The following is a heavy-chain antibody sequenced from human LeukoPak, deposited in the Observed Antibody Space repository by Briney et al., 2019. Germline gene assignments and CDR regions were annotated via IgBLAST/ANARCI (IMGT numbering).Heavy chain of an antibody. CDR3: AKDTGSGYFDY. D-gene: IGHD3-10*01. CDR2: ISYDGSNK. V-gene: IGHV3-30*01. Sequence: GGSLRLSCAASGFTFSSYAMHWVRQAPGKGLEWVAVISYDGSNKYYADSVKGRFTISRDNSKNTLYLQMNSLRAEDTAVYYCAKDTGSGYFDYWGQGTLVTVSS. CDR1: GFTFSSYA. J-gene: IGHJ4*02.